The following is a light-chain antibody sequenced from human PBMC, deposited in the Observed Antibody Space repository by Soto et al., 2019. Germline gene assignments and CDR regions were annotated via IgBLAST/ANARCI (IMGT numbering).Light chain of an antibody. CDR1: QSISSW. CDR3: QQYKSFPRT. Sequence: DIQMTQSPSTLSVSVGDRVTITCRASQSISSWLAWYQQKPGKAPKLLIYKASSLESGVPSRFSGSGSGTEFTLTLSSLQPDDFATYYCQQYKSFPRTFGQGTKLESK. V-gene: IGKV1-5*03. J-gene: IGKJ2*01. CDR2: KAS.